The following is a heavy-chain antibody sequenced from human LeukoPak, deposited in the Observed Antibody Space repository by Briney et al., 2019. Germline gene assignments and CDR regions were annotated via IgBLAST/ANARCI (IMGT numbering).Heavy chain of an antibody. V-gene: IGHV3-23*01. CDR1: GFTFTNYA. CDR2: IGSTT. D-gene: IGHD3-10*01. Sequence: GGSLRLSCAASGFTFTNYAITWVRQAPGKGLEWVSGIGSTTYYADSVKGRFTISRDDSKNTLYLQMNSLTVEDTAIYYCAKRGAYGTLNYYGTDVWGQGTTVTVSS. CDR3: AKRGAYGTLNYYGTDV. J-gene: IGHJ6*02.